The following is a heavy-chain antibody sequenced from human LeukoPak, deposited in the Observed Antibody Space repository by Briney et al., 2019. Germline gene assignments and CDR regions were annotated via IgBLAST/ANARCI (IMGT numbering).Heavy chain of an antibody. V-gene: IGHV4-61*02. CDR2: IYTSGST. CDR1: GGSISSGFYY. Sequence: PSETLSLTCTVSGGSISSGFYYWSWIRQPAGKGLEWIGRIYTSGSTNYNPSLKSRISISVDTSKNQFSLKLTSVTAADTAIYYCARRRKVPAPRAGDAFDIWGQGTMVTVSS. J-gene: IGHJ3*02. CDR3: ARRRKVPAPRAGDAFDI. D-gene: IGHD2-21*02.